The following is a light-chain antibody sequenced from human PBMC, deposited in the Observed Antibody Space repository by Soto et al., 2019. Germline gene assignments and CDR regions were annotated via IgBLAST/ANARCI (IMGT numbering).Light chain of an antibody. V-gene: IGKV3-20*01. J-gene: IGKJ1*01. Sequence: EIVLTQSPGTLSLSPGARAPLSCRASQSVSSSYLAWYQQKPGQAPRLLIHGASRRATGIPDRFSGSGSGTDFTLTITRLEPEDFAVYFCQQYGDMWTFGQGTKVDI. CDR1: QSVSSSY. CDR3: QQYGDMWT. CDR2: GAS.